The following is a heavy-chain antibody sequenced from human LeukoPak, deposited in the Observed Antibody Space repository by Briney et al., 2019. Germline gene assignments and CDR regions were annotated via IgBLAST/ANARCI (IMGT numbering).Heavy chain of an antibody. CDR3: ARWYCSGGSCYPENWFDP. CDR2: ISYDGSNK. Sequence: GRSLRVSCAASGFTFTSYAMHWVRQAPGKGLEWVAVISYDGSNKYYADSVKGRFTISRDNSKNTLYLQMNSLRAEDTAVYYCARWYCSGGSCYPENWFDPWGQGTLVTVSS. J-gene: IGHJ5*02. CDR1: GFTFTSYA. D-gene: IGHD2-15*01. V-gene: IGHV3-30*04.